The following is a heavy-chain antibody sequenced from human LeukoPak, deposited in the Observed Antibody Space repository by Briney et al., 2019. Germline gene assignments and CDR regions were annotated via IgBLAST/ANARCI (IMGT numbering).Heavy chain of an antibody. CDR2: INHSGST. J-gene: IGHJ4*02. D-gene: IGHD4-17*01. V-gene: IGHV4-34*01. CDR1: GGSFSGYY. Sequence: SETLSLTCAVYGGSFSGYYWSWIRQPPGKGLEWIGEINHSGSTNYNPSLKSRVTISVDTSKNQFSLKLSSVTAADTAVYYCARCTVTKFDYWGQGTLVTVSS. CDR3: ARCTVTKFDY.